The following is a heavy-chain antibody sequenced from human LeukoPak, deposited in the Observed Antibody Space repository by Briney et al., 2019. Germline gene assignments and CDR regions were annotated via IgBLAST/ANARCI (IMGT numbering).Heavy chain of an antibody. Sequence: SETLSLTCTVSGGSISSYYWSWIRQPPGKGLEWIGYIYYSGSTNYNPSLKSRVIISVDTSKNQFSLSLISVTAADTAVYYCARAVSGYSYGSNFDYWGQGTLVTVSS. CDR3: ARAVSGYSYGSNFDY. V-gene: IGHV4-59*08. D-gene: IGHD5-18*01. J-gene: IGHJ4*02. CDR1: GGSISSYY. CDR2: IYYSGST.